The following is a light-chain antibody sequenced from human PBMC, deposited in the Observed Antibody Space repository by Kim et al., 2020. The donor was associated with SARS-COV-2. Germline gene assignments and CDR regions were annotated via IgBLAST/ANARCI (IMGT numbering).Light chain of an antibody. J-gene: IGKJ1*01. CDR2: GAS. CDR1: QSISSC. Sequence: DIQMTQSPSSLSASIGDRVTITCRASQSISSCFNWYQKKPDKAPKPLIYGASSLQSGVPSRFSGSGSGTDFTLTISSLQPEDFATYYCQQYDSNPRTFGQGTKVDIK. V-gene: IGKV1D-16*01. CDR3: QQYDSNPRT.